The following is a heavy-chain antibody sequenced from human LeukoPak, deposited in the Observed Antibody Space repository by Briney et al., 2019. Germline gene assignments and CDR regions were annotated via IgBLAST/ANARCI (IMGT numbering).Heavy chain of an antibody. J-gene: IGHJ4*02. Sequence: GGSLRLSCAASGFTFSNYAMSWVRQAPGKGLEWVSSITFSGGGTYHADSAKGRFTISRDNSKNRLFLQMNSLRAEDTAVYYCTKSIAQDYFDYWGQGTLVTVSS. D-gene: IGHD2-21*01. CDR1: GFTFSNYA. CDR3: TKSIAQDYFDY. CDR2: ITFSGGGT. V-gene: IGHV3-23*01.